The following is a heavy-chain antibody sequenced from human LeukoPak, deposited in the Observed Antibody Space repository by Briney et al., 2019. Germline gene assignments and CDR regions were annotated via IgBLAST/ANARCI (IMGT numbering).Heavy chain of an antibody. J-gene: IGHJ4*02. Sequence: ETLSLTCTFSGDSISSIDYYWGWIRQPPGKGLGWIGTISYSGSTYYNPSLQSRVTISVDTSKNQFSLELSSVTAADTAVYYCARGSRRLADFHYWGQGTLVTVSS. D-gene: IGHD1-26*01. CDR3: ARGSRRLADFHY. CDR2: ISYSGST. CDR1: GDSISSIDYY. V-gene: IGHV4-39*01.